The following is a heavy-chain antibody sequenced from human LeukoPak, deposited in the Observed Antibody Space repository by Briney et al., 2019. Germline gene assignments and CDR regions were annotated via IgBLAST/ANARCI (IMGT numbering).Heavy chain of an antibody. CDR2: ISSSGSTI. Sequence: GGSLRLSCAASGFTFSSYEMNWVRQAPGKGLEWVSYISSSGSTIYYADSVKGRFTISRDNAKNSLYLQMNTLRAEDTAVYYCARGHDSSGYYYPFPAFDIWGQGTMVTVSS. D-gene: IGHD3-22*01. CDR1: GFTFSSYE. J-gene: IGHJ3*02. CDR3: ARGHDSSGYYYPFPAFDI. V-gene: IGHV3-48*03.